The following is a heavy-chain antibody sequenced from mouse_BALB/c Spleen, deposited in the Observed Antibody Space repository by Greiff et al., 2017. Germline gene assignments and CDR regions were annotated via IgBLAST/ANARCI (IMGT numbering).Heavy chain of an antibody. V-gene: IGHV1-18*01. Sequence: EVQLQQSGPELVKPGASMKISCKASSYSFTDYTMNWVKQSHGKNLEWIGLINPYNGGSTYNQKFKGKSTLTVDKSSSTAYMELLSLTSEDSAVYYCARGLYRYDVLYYTMDYWGQGTSVTVSS. CDR2: INPYNGGS. CDR3: ARGLYRYDVLYYTMDY. J-gene: IGHJ4*01. D-gene: IGHD2-14*01. CDR1: SYSFTDYT.